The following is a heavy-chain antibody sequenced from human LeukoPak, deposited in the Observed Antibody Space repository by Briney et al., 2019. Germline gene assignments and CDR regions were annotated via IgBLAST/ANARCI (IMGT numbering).Heavy chain of an antibody. V-gene: IGHV1-69*04. J-gene: IGHJ6*02. CDR2: IIPILGIA. Sequence: ASVKVSCKASGGTFSSYAISWVRQAPGQGLEWMGRIIPILGIANYAQKFQGRVTITADKSTSTAYMELSSLRSGDTAVYYCASLGCSGGSCYSNYYYYGMDVWGQGTTVTVSS. CDR1: GGTFSSYA. D-gene: IGHD2-15*01. CDR3: ASLGCSGGSCYSNYYYYGMDV.